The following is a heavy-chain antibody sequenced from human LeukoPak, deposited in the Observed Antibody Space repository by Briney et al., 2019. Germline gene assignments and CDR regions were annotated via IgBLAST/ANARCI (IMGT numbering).Heavy chain of an antibody. Sequence: PGGSLRLSCAASGFTFSDYYMSWIRQAPGKGLEWVSYISSSSSYRNYADSVKGRFTISRDNAKNSLYLQMNSLRAEDTAVYYCARLTGMGLPDYWGQGTLVTVSS. CDR3: ARLTGMGLPDY. CDR2: ISSSSSYR. V-gene: IGHV3-11*03. CDR1: GFTFSDYY. D-gene: IGHD3-9*01. J-gene: IGHJ4*02.